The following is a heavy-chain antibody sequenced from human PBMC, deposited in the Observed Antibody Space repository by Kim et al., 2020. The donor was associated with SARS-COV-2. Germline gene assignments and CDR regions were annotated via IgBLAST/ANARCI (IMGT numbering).Heavy chain of an antibody. CDR3: ARRGATGRRWFDP. V-gene: IGHV4-34*01. D-gene: IGHD1-26*01. J-gene: IGHJ5*02. Sequence: SNPSLKSRVTISVDTSKNQFSLKLGPVTAADTAVYYCARRGATGRRWFDPWGQGTLVTVSS.